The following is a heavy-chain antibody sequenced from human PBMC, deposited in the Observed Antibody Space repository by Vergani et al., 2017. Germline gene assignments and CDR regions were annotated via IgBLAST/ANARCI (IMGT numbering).Heavy chain of an antibody. J-gene: IGHJ6*02. CDR2: VYTSGMT. D-gene: IGHD3-10*01. V-gene: IGHV4-61*02. CDR1: GGSINTGAYY. Sequence: QVQLQESGPRLVRPSQTLSLTCTVSGGSINTGAYYWSWIRQPAGKGLEWIGRVYTSGMTHYNPSLKSRVTILVDRSKSQLSLKLTSVTAGHTAVYFCARDLSYYYGSGSDDYNPYYYEGMDVWGPGTTVTVSS. CDR3: ARDLSYYYGSGSDDYNPYYYEGMDV.